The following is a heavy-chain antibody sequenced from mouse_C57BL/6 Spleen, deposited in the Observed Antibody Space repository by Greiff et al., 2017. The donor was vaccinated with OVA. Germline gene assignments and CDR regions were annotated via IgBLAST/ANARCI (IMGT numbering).Heavy chain of an antibody. Sequence: DVMLVESGGDLVKPGGSLKLSCAASGFTFSSYGMSWVRQTPDKRLEWVATISSGGSYTYYPDSVKGRFTISRDNAKNTLYRQMSSLKCEDTAMYYCARLGFTTVGGWYFDVWGTGTTVTVSA. J-gene: IGHJ1*03. CDR2: ISSGGSYT. CDR1: GFTFSSYG. D-gene: IGHD1-1*01. CDR3: ARLGFTTVGGWYFDV. V-gene: IGHV5-6*02.